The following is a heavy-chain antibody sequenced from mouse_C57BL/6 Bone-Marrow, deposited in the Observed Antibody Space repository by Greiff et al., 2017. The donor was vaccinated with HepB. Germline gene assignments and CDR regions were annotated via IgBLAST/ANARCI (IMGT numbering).Heavy chain of an antibody. CDR2: IWSGGST. CDR1: GFSLTSYG. CDR3: AKMSTMITTSWYFDV. J-gene: IGHJ1*03. Sequence: VKLVESGPGLVQPSQSLSITCTVSGFSLTSYGVHWVRQPPGKGLEWLGVIWSGGSTDYNAAFISRLSISKDNSKSQVFFKMNSLQADDTAIYYCAKMSTMITTSWYFDVWGTGTTVTVSS. D-gene: IGHD2-4*01. V-gene: IGHV2-4*01.